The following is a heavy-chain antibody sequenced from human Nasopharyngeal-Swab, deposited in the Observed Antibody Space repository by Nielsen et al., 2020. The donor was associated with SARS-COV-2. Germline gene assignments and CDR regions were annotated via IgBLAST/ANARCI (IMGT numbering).Heavy chain of an antibody. CDR3: ARDLGTVGATSY. CDR2: IYSGGST. Sequence: GESLKISCAASGLTVSSNYMSWVRQAPGKGLEWVSVIYSGGSTYYADSVKGRFTISRDNSKNTLYLQMNSLRAEDTAVYYCARDLGTVGATSYWGQGTLVTVSS. CDR1: GLTVSSNY. V-gene: IGHV3-53*01. D-gene: IGHD1-26*01. J-gene: IGHJ4*02.